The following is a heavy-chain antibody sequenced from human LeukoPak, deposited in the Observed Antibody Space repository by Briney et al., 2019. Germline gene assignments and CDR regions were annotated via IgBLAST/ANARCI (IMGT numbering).Heavy chain of an antibody. D-gene: IGHD3-3*01. CDR3: ASNLYDFWSGYYGDAFDI. CDR2: IYYSGST. Sequence: SETLSLTCTVSGGSISSYYRSWIRQPPGKGLEWIGYIYYSGSTNYNPSLKSRVTISVDTSKNQFSLKLSSVTAADTAVYYCASNLYDFWSGYYGDAFDIWGQGTMVTVSS. V-gene: IGHV4-59*08. CDR1: GGSISSYY. J-gene: IGHJ3*02.